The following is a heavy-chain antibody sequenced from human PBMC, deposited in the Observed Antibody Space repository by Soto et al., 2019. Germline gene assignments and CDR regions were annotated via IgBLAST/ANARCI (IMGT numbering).Heavy chain of an antibody. D-gene: IGHD2-15*01. V-gene: IGHV4-39*01. CDR2: FFYSGST. CDR3: ARHLTYCSAGSCYSDFPYYGMDV. Sequence: QLQLQESGPGLVKPSETLSLTCTVSGGSISSSSYYWGWIRQPPGKGLEWIGSFFYSGSTYYNPSLKSRVTISVDTSKNQFSLKLSSVTAADTAVYYCARHLTYCSAGSCYSDFPYYGMDVWGQGTTVTVSS. CDR1: GGSISSSSYY. J-gene: IGHJ6*02.